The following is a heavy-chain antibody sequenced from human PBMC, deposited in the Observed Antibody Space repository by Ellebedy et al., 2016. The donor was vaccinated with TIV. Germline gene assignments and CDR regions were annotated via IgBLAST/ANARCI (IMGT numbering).Heavy chain of an antibody. CDR2: IGSSSSTI. CDR1: GFTFSSYS. Sequence: GESLKISCAASGFTFSSYSMNWVRQAPGKGLDWISFIGSSSSTIYYADSVKGRFTISRYNATNSLYLQMNSLRAEDTAVYFCARAGNYDQLSPSGGYWGQGTLVTVSS. V-gene: IGHV3-48*01. D-gene: IGHD3-22*01. CDR3: ARAGNYDQLSPSGGY. J-gene: IGHJ4*02.